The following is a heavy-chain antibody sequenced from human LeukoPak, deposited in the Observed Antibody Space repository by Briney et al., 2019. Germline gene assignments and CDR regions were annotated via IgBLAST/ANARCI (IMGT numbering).Heavy chain of an antibody. CDR2: INPSGGST. V-gene: IGHV1-46*01. D-gene: IGHD3-22*01. CDR1: GYTFTSYY. CDR3: ARGADVAYYYDSSGYWRDY. J-gene: IGHJ4*02. Sequence: ASVKVSCKASGYTFTSYYMHWVRQAPGQGLEWMGIINPSGGSTSYAQKFQGRVTMTRDMSTSTVYMELSSLRSEDTAVYYCARGADVAYYYDSSGYWRDYWGQGTLVTVSS.